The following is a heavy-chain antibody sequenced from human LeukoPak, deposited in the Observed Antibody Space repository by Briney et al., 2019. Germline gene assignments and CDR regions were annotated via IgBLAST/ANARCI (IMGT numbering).Heavy chain of an antibody. J-gene: IGHJ2*01. CDR3: ARDRWTDCSGGTCYSWYFDL. D-gene: IGHD2-15*01. V-gene: IGHV3-7*01. Sequence: GGSLRLSCAASGFTFRRDWMSWVRQAPGKGLEWVANIRQDGSERYYVDSVKGRFTISTDNAKNSLYLRINSLRAEDTAVYYCARDRWTDCSGGTCYSWYFDLWGRGTLVTVSS. CDR1: GFTFRRDW. CDR2: IRQDGSER.